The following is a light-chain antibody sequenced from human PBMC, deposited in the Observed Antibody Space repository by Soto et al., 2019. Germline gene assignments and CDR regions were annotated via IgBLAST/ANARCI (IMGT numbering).Light chain of an antibody. CDR1: SSNIGAGYD. V-gene: IGLV1-40*01. Sequence: QSVLTQPPSVSGAPGQRVTISCTGSSSNIGAGYDVHWYQQLPGTAPKLLIYDNINRPSGVPDRFSGSKSGTSASLAITGLQAEDEADYYCQSYDSSLSGPVVFGGGTQLTVL. CDR3: QSYDSSLSGPVV. CDR2: DNI. J-gene: IGLJ2*01.